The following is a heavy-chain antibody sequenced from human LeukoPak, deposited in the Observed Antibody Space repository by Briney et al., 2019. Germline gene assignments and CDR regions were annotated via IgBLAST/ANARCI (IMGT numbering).Heavy chain of an antibody. CDR2: ISGSGDIT. CDR3: AKAYDSDYYLDS. V-gene: IGHV3-23*01. Sequence: PGGSLRLSCAASGFTFSSSAMSWVRQAPGKGLEWVSSISGSGDITYYVDSVKGRFTISRGSSKNTLYLQMNSLRAEDTAVYYCAKAYDSDYYLDSWSQGTLVTVSS. D-gene: IGHD3-22*01. J-gene: IGHJ4*02. CDR1: GFTFSSSA.